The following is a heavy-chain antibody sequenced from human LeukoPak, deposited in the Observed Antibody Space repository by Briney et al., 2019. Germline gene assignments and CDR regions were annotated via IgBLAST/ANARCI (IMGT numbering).Heavy chain of an antibody. D-gene: IGHD5-12*01. CDR2: IIPIFGTA. CDR1: GGTFSSYA. Sequence: ASVKVSCKASGGTFSSYAISWVRQAPGQGLEWMGGIIPIFGTANYAQKFQGRVTITADESTSTAYMELSSLRSEDTAVYYCASYTINFDYYYYYGMDVWGQGTTLTVSS. J-gene: IGHJ6*02. CDR3: ASYTINFDYYYYYGMDV. V-gene: IGHV1-69*13.